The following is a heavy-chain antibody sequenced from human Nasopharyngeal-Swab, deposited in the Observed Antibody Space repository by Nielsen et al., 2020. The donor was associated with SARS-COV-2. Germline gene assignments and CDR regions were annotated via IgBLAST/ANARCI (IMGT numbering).Heavy chain of an antibody. D-gene: IGHD3-16*01. V-gene: IGHV4-34*01. CDR3: ARGRRITTPYGMDV. CDR2: INHSGST. Sequence: GSLRLSCAVYGGSFSGYYWSWIRQPPGKGLEWIGEINHSGSTNYNPSLKSRVTISVDTSKNQFSLKLSSVTAADTAVYYCARGRRITTPYGMDVWGQGTTVTVSS. J-gene: IGHJ6*02. CDR1: GGSFSGYY.